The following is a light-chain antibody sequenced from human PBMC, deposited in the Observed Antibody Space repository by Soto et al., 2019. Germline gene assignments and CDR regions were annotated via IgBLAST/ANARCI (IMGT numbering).Light chain of an antibody. Sequence: DIQMTQSPSTLSASIGDRVTITCWASQSISSWLDWYQQKPGKAPKLLIYKATTLESGVPSRFRGSGYGTELTITISSMKTEDFETYYCLQDYDYLWTFGQGTKVDIK. CDR1: QSISSW. CDR2: KAT. CDR3: LQDYDYLWT. V-gene: IGKV1-5*03. J-gene: IGKJ1*01.